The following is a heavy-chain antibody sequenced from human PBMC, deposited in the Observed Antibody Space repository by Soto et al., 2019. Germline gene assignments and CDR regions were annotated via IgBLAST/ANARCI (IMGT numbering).Heavy chain of an antibody. Sequence: ASVKVSCKVSGYTLTELSMHWVRQAPGKGLEWMGGFDPEDGETIYAQKFQGRVTMTEDTSTDTAYMELSSLRSEDTAVYYCATGPTTGIGCDPIFYCGQGTLVTVSS. D-gene: IGHD1-26*01. J-gene: IGHJ4*02. CDR1: GYTLTELS. CDR2: FDPEDGET. CDR3: ATGPTTGIGCDPIFY. V-gene: IGHV1-24*01.